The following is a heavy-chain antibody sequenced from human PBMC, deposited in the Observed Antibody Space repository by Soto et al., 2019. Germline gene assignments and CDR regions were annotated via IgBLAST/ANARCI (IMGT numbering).Heavy chain of an antibody. CDR1: GFTFSSYG. J-gene: IGHJ4*02. Sequence: GGSLRLSCAASGFTFSSYGMHWVRQAPGKGLEWVAVISYDGSNKYYADSVKGRFTISRDNSKNTLYLQMNSLRAEDTAVYYCAKDKLRYFDWLSKAPFDYWGQGTLVPVSS. D-gene: IGHD3-9*01. CDR2: ISYDGSNK. V-gene: IGHV3-30*18. CDR3: AKDKLRYFDWLSKAPFDY.